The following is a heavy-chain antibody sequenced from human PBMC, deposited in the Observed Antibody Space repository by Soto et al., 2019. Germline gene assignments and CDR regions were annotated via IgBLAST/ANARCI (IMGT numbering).Heavy chain of an antibody. CDR2: FDPEDGET. CDR1: GYTLTELS. J-gene: IGHJ6*04. Sequence: ASVKVSCKVSGYTLTELSMHWVRQAPGKGLEWMGGFDPEDGETIYAQKFQGRVTMTEDTSTDTAYMELSSLRSEDTAVYYCAVPNNKPTAWDYYGMDVWGKGTTVTVPS. V-gene: IGHV1-24*01. CDR3: AVPNNKPTAWDYYGMDV. D-gene: IGHD5-18*01.